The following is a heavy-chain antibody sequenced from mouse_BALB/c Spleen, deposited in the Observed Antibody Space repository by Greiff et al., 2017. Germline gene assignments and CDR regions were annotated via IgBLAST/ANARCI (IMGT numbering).Heavy chain of an antibody. Sequence: EVKLVESGGGLVKPGGSLKLSCAASGFTFSDYYMYWVRQTPEKRLEWVATISDGGSYTYYPDSVKGRFTISRDNAKNNLYLQMSSLKSEDTAMYYCARPNRYDGAWFAYWGQGTLVTVSA. CDR3: ARPNRYDGAWFAY. D-gene: IGHD2-14*01. J-gene: IGHJ3*01. CDR1: GFTFSDYY. CDR2: ISDGGSYT. V-gene: IGHV5-4*02.